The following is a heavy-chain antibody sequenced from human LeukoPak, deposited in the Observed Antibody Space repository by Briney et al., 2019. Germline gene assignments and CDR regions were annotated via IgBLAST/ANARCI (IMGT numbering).Heavy chain of an antibody. J-gene: IGHJ4*02. D-gene: IGHD3-3*01. CDR1: GYTFTDYY. Sequence: ASAKISCKVSGYTFTDYYMHWVQQAPGKGLEWMGLVDPEDGETIYAEKFQGRVTITADTSTDTAYMELSSLRSEDTAVYYCATDSDFWSGYLLDYWGQGTLVTVSS. CDR2: VDPEDGET. CDR3: ATDSDFWSGYLLDY. V-gene: IGHV1-69-2*01.